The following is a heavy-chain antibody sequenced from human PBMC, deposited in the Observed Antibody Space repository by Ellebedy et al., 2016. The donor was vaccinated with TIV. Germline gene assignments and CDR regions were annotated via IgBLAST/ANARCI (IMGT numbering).Heavy chain of an antibody. CDR2: ISGSGGST. CDR1: GFTFSSYA. V-gene: IGHV3-23*01. Sequence: LSLTCAASGFTFSSYAMSWVRQAPGKGLEWVSAISGSGGSTYYADSVKGRFTISRDNSKNTLYLQMNSLRAEDTAVYYCAKWFGKHIKVAFDYWGQGTLVTVSS. J-gene: IGHJ4*02. CDR3: AKWFGKHIKVAFDY. D-gene: IGHD3-10*01.